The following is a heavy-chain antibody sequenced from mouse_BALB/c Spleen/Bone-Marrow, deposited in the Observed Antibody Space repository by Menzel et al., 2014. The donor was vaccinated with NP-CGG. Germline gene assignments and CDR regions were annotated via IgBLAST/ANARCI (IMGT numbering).Heavy chain of an antibody. Sequence: QVQLQQSGAELVKPGASVKLSCKASGYTFTSYWMHWVKQRPGQGLEWIGEIDPSDSYTNYNQKFKGKATLTADKSSSTAYMQPSSLTSEESSVYSWAGGLYGNSGYWGQGTTLTVSS. CDR1: GYTFTSYW. CDR3: AGGLYGNSGY. J-gene: IGHJ2*01. CDR2: IDPSDSYT. D-gene: IGHD2-1*01. V-gene: IGHV1-69*02.